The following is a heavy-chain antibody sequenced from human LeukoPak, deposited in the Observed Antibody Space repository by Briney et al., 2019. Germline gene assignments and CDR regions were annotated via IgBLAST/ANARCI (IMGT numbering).Heavy chain of an antibody. CDR1: GGTFSSYA. D-gene: IGHD3-10*01. CDR2: IIPIFGTA. Sequence: ASVKVSCKASGGTFSSYAISWVRQAPGQGLEWMGGIIPIFGTANYAQKFQGRVTITTDESTSTVYMELSSLRSEDTAMYYCARVRIYYGSGSYRYGLDVWGQGTTVTVSS. J-gene: IGHJ6*02. V-gene: IGHV1-69*05. CDR3: ARVRIYYGSGSYRYGLDV.